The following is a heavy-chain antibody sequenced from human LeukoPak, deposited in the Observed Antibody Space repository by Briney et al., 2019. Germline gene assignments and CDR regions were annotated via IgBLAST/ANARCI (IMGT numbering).Heavy chain of an antibody. V-gene: IGHV4-59*01. CDR1: GGSISSYY. CDR3: ARESIAAAGNWFDP. Sequence: PSETLSLTCTVSGGSISSYYWSWIRQPPGKGLEWIGYIYYSGSTNYNPSLKSRVTISVDTSKNQFSLKLSSVTAADTAAYYCARESIAAAGNWFDPWGQGTLVTVSS. D-gene: IGHD6-13*01. J-gene: IGHJ5*02. CDR2: IYYSGST.